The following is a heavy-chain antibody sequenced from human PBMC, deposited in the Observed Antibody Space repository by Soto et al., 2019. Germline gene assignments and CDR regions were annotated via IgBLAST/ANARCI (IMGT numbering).Heavy chain of an antibody. D-gene: IGHD2-2*01. CDR2: MYTSGIT. V-gene: IGHV4-4*07. J-gene: IGHJ4*02. CDR1: GDSVSGYY. Sequence: SETLSLTCTVSGDSVSGYYWYWIRQPVGKGLEWIGRMYTSGITSYSPSLKSRVTMSVDTSKNQFSLKLTSVTAADTAVYYCAGDGKGVSAAMLHGGQGTLVTVSS. CDR3: AGDGKGVSAAMLH.